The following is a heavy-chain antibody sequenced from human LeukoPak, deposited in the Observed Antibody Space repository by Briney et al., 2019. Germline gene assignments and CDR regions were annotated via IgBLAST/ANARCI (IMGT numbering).Heavy chain of an antibody. CDR1: GFTFSSYA. J-gene: IGHJ4*02. V-gene: IGHV4-39*02. CDR2: IYYSGST. D-gene: IGHD3-10*01. CDR3: ARDPPYYGSGSQIFDY. Sequence: GSLRLSCAASGFTFSSYAMSWIRQPPGKGLEWIGSIYYSGSTYYNPSLKSRVTTSVDTSKNQFSLKLSSVTAADTAVYYCARDPPYYGSGSQIFDYWGQGTLVTVSS.